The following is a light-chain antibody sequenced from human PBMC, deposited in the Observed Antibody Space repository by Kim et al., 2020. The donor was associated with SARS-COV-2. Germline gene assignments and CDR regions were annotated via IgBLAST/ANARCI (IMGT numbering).Light chain of an antibody. J-gene: IGKJ4*01. CDR1: QGISNY. CDR3: QKYNSAPPLT. V-gene: IGKV1-27*01. CDR2: AAS. Sequence: SVGDRVTITCQASQGISNYLAWYQQKPGKVPKLLIYAASTLQSGVPSRFSGSGSGTDFTLTISSLQPEDVATYYCQKYNSAPPLTFGGGTKVDIK.